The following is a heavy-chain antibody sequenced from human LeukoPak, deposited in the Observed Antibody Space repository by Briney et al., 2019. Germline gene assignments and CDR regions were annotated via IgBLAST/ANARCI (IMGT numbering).Heavy chain of an antibody. V-gene: IGHV1-2*06. D-gene: IGHD3-22*01. CDR3: ARGQYYYDSSGYHLHYYFDY. Sequence: ASVKVSCKASGYTFTGYYMHWVRQAPGQGLEWMGRINPNSGGTNYAQKFQGRVTMTRDTSISTAYMELSRLRSDDTAVYYCARGQYYYDSSGYHLHYYFDYWGQGTLVTVSS. CDR2: INPNSGGT. J-gene: IGHJ4*02. CDR1: GYTFTGYY.